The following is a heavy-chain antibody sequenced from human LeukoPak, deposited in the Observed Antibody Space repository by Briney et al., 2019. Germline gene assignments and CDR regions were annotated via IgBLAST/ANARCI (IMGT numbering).Heavy chain of an antibody. CDR1: GYTFTSYD. J-gene: IGHJ1*01. Sequence: ASVKVSCKASGYTFTSYDINWVRQAPGQGLEWMGWINPNSGGTNYAQKFQGRVTMTRDTSISTAYMELSSLRSDDTAVYYCARGNYDSSDFEYLQHWGQGTLVTVSS. CDR3: ARGNYDSSDFEYLQH. V-gene: IGHV1-2*02. D-gene: IGHD3-22*01. CDR2: INPNSGGT.